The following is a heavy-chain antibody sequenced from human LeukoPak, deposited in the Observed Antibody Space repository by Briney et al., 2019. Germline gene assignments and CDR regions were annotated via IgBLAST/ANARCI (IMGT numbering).Heavy chain of an antibody. Sequence: PGGSLRLSCAASGFTFSSYLMSWVRQAPGKGLEWVANIKQDGSEKYYVDSVKGRFTISRDNAKNSLYLQMNSLRAEDTAVYYCARARRYLGYCSGGSCYGYFDYWGQGNLVTVSS. CDR1: GFTFSSYL. CDR3: ARARRYLGYCSGGSCYGYFDY. J-gene: IGHJ4*02. D-gene: IGHD2-15*01. V-gene: IGHV3-7*01. CDR2: IKQDGSEK.